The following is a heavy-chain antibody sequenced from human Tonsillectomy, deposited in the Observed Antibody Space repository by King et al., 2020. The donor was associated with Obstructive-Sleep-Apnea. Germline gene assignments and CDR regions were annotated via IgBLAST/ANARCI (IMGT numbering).Heavy chain of an antibody. CDR1: GFNFSTYW. V-gene: IGHV3-7*01. D-gene: IGHD1-26*01. Sequence: VQLVESGGGLVQPGGSLRLSCAASGFNFSTYWMTWVRQAPGKGLEWVANVKQDGGDKYYVDSVKGRFAISRDNTKNSLFLQMNSLRAEDTAVYYCARDSHLGATSKYFQHWGQGTLVTVSS. CDR3: ARDSHLGATSKYFQH. CDR2: VKQDGGDK. J-gene: IGHJ1*01.